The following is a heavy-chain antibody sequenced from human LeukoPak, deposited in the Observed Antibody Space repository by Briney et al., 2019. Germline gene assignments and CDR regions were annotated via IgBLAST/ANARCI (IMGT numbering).Heavy chain of an antibody. V-gene: IGHV4-59*01. CDR2: IFYSGRT. Sequence: SETLSLTCSVSGGSISSYYWNWIRQPPGKGLEWIGYIFYSGRTTYNPSLKSRVTISVDTSKNQFSLTLSSVTAADTAVYYCARVPRGSYTFDYWGQGTLVTVSS. CDR1: GGSISSYY. CDR3: ARVPRGSYTFDY. D-gene: IGHD1-26*01. J-gene: IGHJ4*02.